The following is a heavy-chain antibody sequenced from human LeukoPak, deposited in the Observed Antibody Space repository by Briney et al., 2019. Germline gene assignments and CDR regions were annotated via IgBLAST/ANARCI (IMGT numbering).Heavy chain of an antibody. V-gene: IGHV3-23*01. Sequence: GSLRLSCAASGFTFSSYAMSWVRQAPGKGLEWVSAISGSGGSTYYADSVKGRFTISRDNSKNTLYLQMNSLRAEDTPVYYCAKGLSDYGDYVFPFDYWGQGTLVTVSS. J-gene: IGHJ4*02. CDR1: GFTFSSYA. CDR3: AKGLSDYGDYVFPFDY. CDR2: ISGSGGST. D-gene: IGHD4-17*01.